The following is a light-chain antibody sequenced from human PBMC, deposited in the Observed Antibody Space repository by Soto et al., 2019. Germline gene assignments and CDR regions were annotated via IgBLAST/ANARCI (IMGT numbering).Light chain of an antibody. Sequence: ENVLTQSPATLSLSPGERATLSCRASQSVSSYLAWYQQKPGQAPRLLIYDASNRATGIPARFSGSGSGTDFTLTISSLEPEDFAVYYCQQRSNWPPGLTFGGGTKVDIK. CDR1: QSVSSY. CDR2: DAS. CDR3: QQRSNWPPGLT. J-gene: IGKJ4*01. V-gene: IGKV3-11*01.